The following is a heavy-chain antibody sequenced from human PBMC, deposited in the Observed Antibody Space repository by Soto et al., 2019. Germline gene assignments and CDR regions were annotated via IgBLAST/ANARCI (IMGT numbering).Heavy chain of an antibody. J-gene: IGHJ6*02. V-gene: IGHV4-34*01. CDR1: GGSFSGYY. Sequence: SETLSLTCAVYGGSFSGYYWSWIRQPPGKGLEWIGEINHSGSTNYNPSLKSRVTISVDTSKNQFSLKLSSVTAADTAVYYCARGGDYYGMEVWGQGTTVTVSS. CDR3: ARGGDYYGMEV. CDR2: INHSGST.